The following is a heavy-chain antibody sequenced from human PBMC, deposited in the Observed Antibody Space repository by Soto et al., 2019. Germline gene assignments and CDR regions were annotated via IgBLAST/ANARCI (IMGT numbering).Heavy chain of an antibody. J-gene: IGHJ4*02. CDR3: AKDGYSYGYSCDS. V-gene: IGHV3-48*02. Sequence: EVQLVESGGGLVQPGGSLRLSCTASEFTFSSYSMNWVRQAPGKGLEWISYISTSSSSSTIYYADSVKGRFTISRDNAKNSLYLQMNSLRDEDTAVYYCAKDGYSYGYSCDSWGQGTLVTVSS. CDR1: EFTFSSYS. D-gene: IGHD5-18*01. CDR2: ISTSSSSSTI.